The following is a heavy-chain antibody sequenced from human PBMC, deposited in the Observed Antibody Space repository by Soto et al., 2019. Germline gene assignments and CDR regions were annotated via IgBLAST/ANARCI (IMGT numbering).Heavy chain of an antibody. V-gene: IGHV1-46*01. CDR1: GYTFTSYY. CDR3: ARCWYYDFWSGYHENTYYYYYGMDV. Sequence: ASVKVSCKASGYTFTSYYMHWVRQAPGQGLEWMGIINPSGGSTSYAQKFQGRVTMTRDTSTSTVYMELSSLRSEDTAVYYCARCWYYDFWSGYHENTYYYYYGMDVWGQGTTVTVSS. CDR2: INPSGGST. D-gene: IGHD3-3*01. J-gene: IGHJ6*02.